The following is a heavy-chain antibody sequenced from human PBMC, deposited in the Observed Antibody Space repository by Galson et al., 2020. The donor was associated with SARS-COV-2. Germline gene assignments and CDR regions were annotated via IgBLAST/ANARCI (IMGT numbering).Heavy chain of an antibody. CDR3: ARGEGTGYSSSWYEFFVDY. V-gene: IGHV1-69*13. CDR1: GGTFSSYA. D-gene: IGHD6-13*01. Sequence: SVKVSCKASGGTFSSYAISWVRQAPGQGLEWMGGIIPIFGTANYAQKFQGRVTITADESTSTAYMELSSLRSEDTAVYYCARGEGTGYSSSWYEFFVDYWGQGTLVTVSS. J-gene: IGHJ4*02. CDR2: IIPIFGTA.